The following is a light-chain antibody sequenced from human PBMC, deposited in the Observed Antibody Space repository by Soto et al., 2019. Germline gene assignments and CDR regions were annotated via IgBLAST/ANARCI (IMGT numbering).Light chain of an antibody. J-gene: IGKJ2*01. Sequence: DIQMTQSPSTLSASVGDRVSITCRASQSISSWLAWYQQKPGNAPKVLIYKASSLESGVPSRFSGSGSGTEFTLTISSLQPDDVATYYCQQYNSYPYTFGQGTKLEIK. CDR1: QSISSW. CDR3: QQYNSYPYT. CDR2: KAS. V-gene: IGKV1-5*03.